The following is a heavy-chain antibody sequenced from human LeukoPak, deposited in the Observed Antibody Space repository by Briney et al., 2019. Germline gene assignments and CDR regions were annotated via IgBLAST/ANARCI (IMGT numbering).Heavy chain of an antibody. CDR2: IKQDGSEK. CDR3: AREGDIVVVPAAGDAFDI. J-gene: IGHJ3*02. Sequence: GGSLRLSCAASGFTFSNYGMNWVRQAPGKGLEWVANIKQDGSEKYYVDSVNGRLTISRDNAKNSLYLQMNSLRAEDTAVYYRAREGDIVVVPAAGDAFDIWGQGTMVTVSS. CDR1: GFTFSNYG. V-gene: IGHV3-7*01. D-gene: IGHD2-2*01.